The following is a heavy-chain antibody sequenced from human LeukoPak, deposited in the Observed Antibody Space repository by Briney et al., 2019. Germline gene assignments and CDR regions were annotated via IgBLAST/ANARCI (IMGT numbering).Heavy chain of an antibody. J-gene: IGHJ6*03. CDR2: TYYRSKWYN. Sequence: SQTLSLTCAIPGDSVSSNSAAWNWIRQSPSRGLEWLGRTYYRSKWYNDYAVSVKSRITINPDTSKNQFSLQLNSVTPEDTAVYYCARGRYRWQWLVHHYYYYYMDVWGKGTTVTVSS. CDR3: ARGRYRWQWLVHHYYYYYMDV. CDR1: GDSVSSNSAA. V-gene: IGHV6-1*01. D-gene: IGHD6-19*01.